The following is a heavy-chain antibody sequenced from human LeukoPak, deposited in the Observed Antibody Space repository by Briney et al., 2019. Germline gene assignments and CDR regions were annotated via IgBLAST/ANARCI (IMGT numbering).Heavy chain of an antibody. D-gene: IGHD6-6*01. CDR3: AREGSGSSGYFGY. CDR2: LYSSGST. J-gene: IGHJ4*02. Sequence: GGSLRLSCAASGFTVRSYYMSWVRQAPGRGLEWVSILYSSGSTDYADSVKGRLTISRDNSKNTLYLQMNSLRAEDTAVYYCAREGSGSSGYFGYWGQGTLVTVSS. CDR1: GFTVRSYY. V-gene: IGHV3-53*01.